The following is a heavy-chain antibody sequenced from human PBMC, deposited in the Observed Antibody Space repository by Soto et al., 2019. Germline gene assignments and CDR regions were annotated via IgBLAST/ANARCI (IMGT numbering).Heavy chain of an antibody. D-gene: IGHD6-6*01. CDR1: GYTFTSYY. CDR3: ARDHLVRGGYYGMDV. Sequence: ASVKVSCKASGYTFTSYYMHWVRQAPGQGLEWMGIINPSGGSTSYAQKFQGRVTMTRDTSTSTVYMELSSLRSEDTAVYYCARDHLVRGGYYGMDVWGQGTTVTVSS. CDR2: INPSGGST. J-gene: IGHJ6*02. V-gene: IGHV1-46*03.